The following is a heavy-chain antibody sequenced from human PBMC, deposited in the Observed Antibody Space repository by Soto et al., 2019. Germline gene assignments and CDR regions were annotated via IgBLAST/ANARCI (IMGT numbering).Heavy chain of an antibody. CDR3: ARNLRLGELSFKRNYYYGMDV. D-gene: IGHD3-16*02. V-gene: IGHV3-30-3*01. Sequence: SGGSLRLSCAASGFTFSSYAMHWVRQAPGKGLEWVAVISYDGSNKYYADSVKGRFTISRDNSKNTLYLQMNSLRAEDTAVYYCARNLRLGELSFKRNYYYGMDVWGQGTTVTVSS. CDR1: GFTFSSYA. CDR2: ISYDGSNK. J-gene: IGHJ6*02.